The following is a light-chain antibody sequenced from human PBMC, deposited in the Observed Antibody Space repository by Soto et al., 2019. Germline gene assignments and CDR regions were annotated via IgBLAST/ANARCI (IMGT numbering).Light chain of an antibody. Sequence: DIVLTQSPDTLSLSPGARAPLSSRASQSVSSSNFAWYQQKPAQAPRLLIYGASRRAPGIPERFSGSGSGTDFTLTISRLEPEDFAVYYCQQYLTSPKTFGQGDQGGYQ. J-gene: IGKJ1*01. CDR2: GAS. CDR1: QSVSSSN. CDR3: QQYLTSPKT. V-gene: IGKV3-20*01.